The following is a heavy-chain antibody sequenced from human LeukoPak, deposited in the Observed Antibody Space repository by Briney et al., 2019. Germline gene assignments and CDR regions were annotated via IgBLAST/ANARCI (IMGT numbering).Heavy chain of an antibody. V-gene: IGHV3-21*01. Sequence: GGSLRLSCAASGFTFSSYSMNWVRQAPGKGLEWVSSISSSSSYIYYADSVKGRFTISRDNAKNSLYLQMNSLRAEDTAVYYCARDSGGTTPFYMDVWGKGTTVTVSS. D-gene: IGHD4-11*01. CDR2: ISSSSSYI. J-gene: IGHJ6*03. CDR3: ARDSGGTTPFYMDV. CDR1: GFTFSSYS.